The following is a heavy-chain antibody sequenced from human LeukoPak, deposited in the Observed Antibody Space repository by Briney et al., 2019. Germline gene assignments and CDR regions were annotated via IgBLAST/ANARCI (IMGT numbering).Heavy chain of an antibody. Sequence: ASVKVSCKASGYTFTSYAMNWVRQAPGQGLEWMGWINTNTGNPTYAQDFTGRFVFSLDTSVTTAYLQISSLKAEDTAVYYCARSGSMVRGVIRWFDPWGQGTLVTVSS. J-gene: IGHJ5*02. CDR3: ARSGSMVRGVIRWFDP. D-gene: IGHD3-10*01. V-gene: IGHV7-4-1*02. CDR2: INTNTGNP. CDR1: GYTFTSYA.